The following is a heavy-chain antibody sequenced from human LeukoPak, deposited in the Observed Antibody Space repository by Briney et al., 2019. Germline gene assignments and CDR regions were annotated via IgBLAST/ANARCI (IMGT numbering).Heavy chain of an antibody. CDR3: AKDGKGAPVAGTGYFDY. CDR2: ISGSGGNT. J-gene: IGHJ4*02. D-gene: IGHD6-19*01. Sequence: QPGASLRLSCAASGFTFSSYAMSWVRQAPGKGLEWVSVISGSGGNTYYADSVKGRFTIPRDNSKKTLYLQMNSLRAEDTAIYYCAKDGKGAPVAGTGYFDYWGQGTLVTVSS. CDR1: GFTFSSYA. V-gene: IGHV3-23*01.